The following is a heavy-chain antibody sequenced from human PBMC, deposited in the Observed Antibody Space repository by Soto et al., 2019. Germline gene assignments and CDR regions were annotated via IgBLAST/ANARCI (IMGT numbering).Heavy chain of an antibody. V-gene: IGHV4-39*01. CDR3: ARLEGLATISYYFDF. CDR1: GGSISSSNYY. CDR2: IYYSGST. D-gene: IGHD3-9*01. J-gene: IGHJ4*02. Sequence: QLQLQESGPGLVKPSEALSLTCTVSGGSISSSNYYWGWIRQPPGKGLEWIGSIYYSGSTYYNPSLKSRVTISIDKSKNQFSLKLSSLTAAETAVYYCARLEGLATISYYFDFWGQGTLVTVSS.